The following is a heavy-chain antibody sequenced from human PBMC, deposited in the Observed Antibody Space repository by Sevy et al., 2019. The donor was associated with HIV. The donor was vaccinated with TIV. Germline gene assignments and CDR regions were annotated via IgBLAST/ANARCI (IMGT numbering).Heavy chain of an antibody. CDR3: ARDLGVGYCSGGSCYPAWFDP. D-gene: IGHD2-15*01. Sequence: GESLKISCAASGFTFSSYSMNWVRQAPGKGLEWVSYISSSSSTIYYADSVKGRFTISRDNAKNSLYLQMNSLGAEDTAVYYCARDLGVGYCSGGSCYPAWFDPWGQGTLVTVSS. J-gene: IGHJ5*02. CDR2: ISSSSSTI. CDR1: GFTFSSYS. V-gene: IGHV3-48*01.